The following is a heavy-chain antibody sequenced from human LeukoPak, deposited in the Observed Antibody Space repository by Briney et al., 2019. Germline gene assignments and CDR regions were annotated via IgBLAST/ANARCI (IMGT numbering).Heavy chain of an antibody. V-gene: IGHV3-23*01. J-gene: IGHJ3*02. CDR3: AKDRSGLYTYGGGAFDI. CDR1: GFTFSSYA. CDR2: ISGSGGST. D-gene: IGHD4-23*01. Sequence: GGSLRLSCAASGFTFSSYAMSWVRQAPGKGREWVSAISGSGGSTYYADSVKGRFTISRDNSKNTLYLQMNSLRAEDTAVYYCAKDRSGLYTYGGGAFDIWGQGTMVTVSS.